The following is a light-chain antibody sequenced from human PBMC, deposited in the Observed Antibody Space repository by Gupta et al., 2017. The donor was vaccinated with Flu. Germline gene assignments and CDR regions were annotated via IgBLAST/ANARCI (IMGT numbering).Light chain of an antibody. CDR2: GAS. V-gene: IGKV3-15*01. J-gene: IGKJ4*01. CDR3: HRYYDWGQT. CDR1: QSVSSN. Sequence: EIVMTQSPATLSVSPGERATLSCRASQSVSSNLAWYQQKPGQAPRLLIYGASTRATGIPARFSGSGSGTEFTLTMSSLQSEDFAVYYCHRYYDWGQTFGAGTKVEIK.